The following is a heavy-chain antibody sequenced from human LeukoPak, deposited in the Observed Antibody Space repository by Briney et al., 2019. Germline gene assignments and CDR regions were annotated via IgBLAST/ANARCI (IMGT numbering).Heavy chain of an antibody. CDR3: ARRGTIFGPESL. Sequence: SETLSLTCSVSGGSISYYYWTWLRQPPGKGLEWIGYIYTSGNTDYNPSLKSRVSMSLDTSKSQLSLNLSSVTASDTAVYFCARRGTIFGPESLWGRGTLVTVSS. CDR1: GGSISYYY. D-gene: IGHD3-3*01. V-gene: IGHV4-4*09. CDR2: IYTSGNT. J-gene: IGHJ2*01.